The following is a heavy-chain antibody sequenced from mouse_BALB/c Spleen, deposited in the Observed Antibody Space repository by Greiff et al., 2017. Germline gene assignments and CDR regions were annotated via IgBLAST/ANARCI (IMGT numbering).Heavy chain of an antibody. Sequence: VKLQESGAELAKPGASVKMSCKASGYTFTSYWMHWVKQRPGQGLEWIGYINPSTGYTEYNQKFKDKATLTADKSSSTAYMQLSSLTSEDSAVYYCARGAYYRSFAYWGQGTLVTVSA. CDR2: INPSTGYT. J-gene: IGHJ3*01. CDR3: ARGAYYRSFAY. CDR1: GYTFTSYW. D-gene: IGHD2-14*01. V-gene: IGHV1-7*01.